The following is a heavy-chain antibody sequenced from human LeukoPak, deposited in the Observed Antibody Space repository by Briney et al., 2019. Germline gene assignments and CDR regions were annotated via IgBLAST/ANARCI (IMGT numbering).Heavy chain of an antibody. CDR3: AREGGPYRPLDY. J-gene: IGHJ4*02. V-gene: IGHV4-34*01. CDR2: VNRQGNT. Sequence: PSETLSLTCTVPGGSISTYYWSWVRQAPGKGLERIGEVNRQGNTNRNPPHKSRLAISVEKSEHHISLKLTSVTAADTAVYYCAREGGPYRPLDYWGQGTLVSVAS. CDR1: GGSISTYY. D-gene: IGHD6-25*01.